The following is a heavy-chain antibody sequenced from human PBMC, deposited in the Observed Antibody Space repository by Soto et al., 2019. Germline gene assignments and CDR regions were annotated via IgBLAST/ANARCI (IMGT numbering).Heavy chain of an antibody. V-gene: IGHV4-34*01. CDR1: GGSFSGYY. CDR2: IHHSGGT. CDR3: ARGIAARPANWFDP. J-gene: IGHJ5*02. D-gene: IGHD6-6*01. Sequence: PSETLSLTCAVYGGSFSGYYWTWIRQPPGTGLEWIGHIHHSGGTSYNPSLKSLVAISVDTSKNQFSLKVNSVTAADTAVYYCARGIAARPANWFDPWGQGTLVTVSS.